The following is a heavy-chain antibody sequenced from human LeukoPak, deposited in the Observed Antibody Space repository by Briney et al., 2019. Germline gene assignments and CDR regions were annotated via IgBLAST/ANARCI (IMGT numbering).Heavy chain of an antibody. CDR3: ARVAGSIDY. D-gene: IGHD6-19*01. CDR2: TNPNSGYT. V-gene: IGHV1-8*03. Sequence: GASVKVSCKASGYTFTSLHINWVRQATGQGLEWMGWTNPNSGYTGYAQKFQGRVTITRNTSISTAYMELSSLRSEDTAVYYCARVAGSIDYWGQGTLVTVSS. CDR1: GYTFTSLH. J-gene: IGHJ4*02.